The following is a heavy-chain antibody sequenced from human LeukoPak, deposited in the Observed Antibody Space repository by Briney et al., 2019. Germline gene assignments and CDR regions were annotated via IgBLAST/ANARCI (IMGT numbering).Heavy chain of an antibody. V-gene: IGHV3-23*01. J-gene: IGHJ4*02. D-gene: IGHD3-10*01. CDR3: AKSWGSGTYTFDY. CDR1: GFTFSAYA. Sequence: GGSLRLSCAASGFTFSAYAMTWVRQAPGKGLEWVSTITGGGDATYHADSVMGRFTISRDNSKNTLSLQMNSLRAEDTAVYYCAKSWGSGTYTFDYWGQGILVTVSS. CDR2: ITGGGDAT.